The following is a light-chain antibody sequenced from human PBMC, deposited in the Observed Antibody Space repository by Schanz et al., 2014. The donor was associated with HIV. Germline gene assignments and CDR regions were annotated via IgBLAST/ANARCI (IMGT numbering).Light chain of an antibody. V-gene: IGLV2-14*02. CDR1: RSDVGSYNL. CDR2: EVS. Sequence: QSALTQPASVSGSPGQSITISCTGTRSDVGSYNLVSWYQQHPGKAPKLMIYEVSNRPSGVPDRFSGSKSGTSASLAISGLQSEDEADYYCQCFDRNMRGLVFGGGTKLTVL. J-gene: IGLJ2*01. CDR3: QCFDRNMRGLV.